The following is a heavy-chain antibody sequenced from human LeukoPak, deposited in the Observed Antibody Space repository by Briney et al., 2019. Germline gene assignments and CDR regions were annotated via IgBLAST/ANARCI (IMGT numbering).Heavy chain of an antibody. Sequence: GGSLRLSCAASGFTVSSNYMSWVRQAPGKGLEWVSVIYSGGRTYYADSVKGRFTISRDNSKNTLYLQMNSLRAEDTAVYCCAREGGSSWFYFDYWGQGTLVTVSP. J-gene: IGHJ4*02. CDR2: IYSGGRT. CDR3: AREGGSSWFYFDY. D-gene: IGHD6-13*01. CDR1: GFTVSSNY. V-gene: IGHV3-53*01.